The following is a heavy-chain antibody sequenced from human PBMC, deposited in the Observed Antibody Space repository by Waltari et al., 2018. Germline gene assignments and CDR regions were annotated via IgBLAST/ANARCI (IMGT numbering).Heavy chain of an antibody. CDR1: GGSFASYG. CDR2: ISPTVGKT. V-gene: IGHV1-69*14. J-gene: IGHJ6*03. Sequence: QVQLVQSGAEVKKPGSSVTVSCKASGGSFASYGISWVRQAPGQGLEWMGGISPTVGKTNYAHKFQGRVTINADKATSTAYMHLTSLRSEDAAVYYCAGGYYESSGFSFYYFYHMDVWGKGTTVTVSS. CDR3: AGGYYESSGFSFYYFYHMDV. D-gene: IGHD3-22*01.